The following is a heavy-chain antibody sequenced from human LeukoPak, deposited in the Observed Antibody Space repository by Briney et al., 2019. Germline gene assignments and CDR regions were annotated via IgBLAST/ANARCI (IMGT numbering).Heavy chain of an antibody. D-gene: IGHD2-8*01. J-gene: IGHJ4*02. CDR1: GGSISSSSYY. V-gene: IGHV4-39*07. Sequence: SETLSLTCTVSGGSISSSSYYWGWIRQPPGKGLEWIGSIYYSGSTYYNPSLKSRVTISVDTSKNQFSLKLSSVTAADTAVYYCARERPPNGGFDYWGQGTLVTVSS. CDR3: ARERPPNGGFDY. CDR2: IYYSGST.